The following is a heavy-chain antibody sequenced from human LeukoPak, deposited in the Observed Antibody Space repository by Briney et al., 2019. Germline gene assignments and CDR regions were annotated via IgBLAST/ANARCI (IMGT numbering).Heavy chain of an antibody. CDR3: ARGVPQYYYDSSGYHDY. J-gene: IGHJ4*02. CDR1: GGSISSSNW. D-gene: IGHD3-22*01. CDR2: IYHSGST. Sequence: PSGTLSLTCAVSGGSISSSNWWSWVRPPPGKGLEWIGEIYHSGSTNYNPSLKSRVTISVDKSKNQFSLKLSSVTAADTAVYYCARGVPQYYYDSSGYHDYWGQGTLVTVSS. V-gene: IGHV4-4*02.